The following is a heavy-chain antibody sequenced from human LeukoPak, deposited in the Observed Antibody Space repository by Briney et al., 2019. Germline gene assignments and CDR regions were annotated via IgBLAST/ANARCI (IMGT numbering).Heavy chain of an antibody. J-gene: IGHJ5*02. CDR2: ISDSGGST. Sequence: RGSLRPTCAASGFTFSNYDMSWVRQAPGKGLEWVSSISDSGGSTYYADSVKGRFTISRDNSKNTLYLQMTNLRAADTAVYYCAKDLSRAVAADWFDPWDQGSLVTVSS. CDR1: GFTFSNYD. V-gene: IGHV3-23*01. CDR3: AKDLSRAVAADWFDP. D-gene: IGHD6-19*01.